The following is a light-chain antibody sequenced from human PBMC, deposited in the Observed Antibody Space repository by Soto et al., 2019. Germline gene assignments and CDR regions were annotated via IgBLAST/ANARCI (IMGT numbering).Light chain of an antibody. J-gene: IGKJ2*01. CDR3: QQYDNLPYT. Sequence: DIQVTQSPSSLSASVGDRVTITCQASQDISKYLDWYQQKPGKAPKLLIYGASNLMRAVPSRYSGSGSGTDFTFTITSLQPEDFATYYFQQYDNLPYTFGQGTTLEIK. CDR1: QDISKY. CDR2: GAS. V-gene: IGKV1-33*01.